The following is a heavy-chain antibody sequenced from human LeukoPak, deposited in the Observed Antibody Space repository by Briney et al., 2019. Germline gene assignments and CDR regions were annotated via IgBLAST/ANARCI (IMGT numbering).Heavy chain of an antibody. CDR1: GYTFTGYY. D-gene: IGHD4-17*01. J-gene: IGHJ6*02. CDR2: INPNSGGT. V-gene: IGHV1-2*02. CDR3: ARHLSGDYAWLDV. Sequence: ASVKVSCKASGYTFTGYYMHWVRQAPGQGLEWMGWINPNSGGTNYAQKFQGRVTMTRDTSISTAYMEVSRLRSDDTAVYYCARHLSGDYAWLDVWGQGTTVTVSS.